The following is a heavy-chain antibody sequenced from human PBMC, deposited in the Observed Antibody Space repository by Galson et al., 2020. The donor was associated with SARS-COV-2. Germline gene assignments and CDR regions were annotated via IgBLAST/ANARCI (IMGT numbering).Heavy chain of an antibody. CDR3: AAFVGNNPAY. J-gene: IGHJ4*02. V-gene: IGHV1-58*01. CDR2: IVVGSGKT. D-gene: IGHD1-26*01. CDR1: GFRFTASA. Sequence: SVKDYCKTSGFRFTASAVQWVRQARGQRLEWIGWIVVGSGKTNYAQKFQERVTITRDMSTTTAYMELSSLRSEDTAVYYCAAFVGNNPAYWGQGTLVSVSS.